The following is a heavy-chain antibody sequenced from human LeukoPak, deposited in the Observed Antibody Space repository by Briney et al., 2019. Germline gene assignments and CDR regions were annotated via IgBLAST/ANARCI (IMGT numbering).Heavy chain of an antibody. Sequence: PGGSLRLSCAASGFTFSNYWMNWFRQAPGKGLEWVANIDQHGTEENYVDSVEGRFTISRDNADNSLYLHMNSLRAEDTAVYYCATGGPYYFDYWGQGALVIVSS. CDR3: ATGGPYYFDY. J-gene: IGHJ4*02. CDR2: IDQHGTEE. V-gene: IGHV3-7*01. CDR1: GFTFSNYW.